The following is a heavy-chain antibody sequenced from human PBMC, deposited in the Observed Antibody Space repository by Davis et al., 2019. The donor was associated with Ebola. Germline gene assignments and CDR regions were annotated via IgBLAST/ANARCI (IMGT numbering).Heavy chain of an antibody. CDR3: ARDLSIAARPVFDS. D-gene: IGHD6-6*01. V-gene: IGHV3-21*01. CDR2: ISSSSSYI. CDR1: GFTFRSYS. J-gene: IGHJ4*02. Sequence: PGGSLRLSCAASGFTFRSYSMNWVRQAPGKGLEWVSSISSSSSYIYYADSVQGRFTISRDNAKNSLYLQMSSLRAEDTAVYYCARDLSIAARPVFDSWGQGTLVTVSS.